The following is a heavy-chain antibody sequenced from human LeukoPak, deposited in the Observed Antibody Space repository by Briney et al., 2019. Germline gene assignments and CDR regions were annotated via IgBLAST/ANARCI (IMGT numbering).Heavy chain of an antibody. CDR1: GFPFSTHS. CDR2: ISAGGDFV. CDR3: VRDKYDRSNYAYLDS. Sequence: GGSLRLSCAASGFPFSTHSLNWVRQAPGKGLEWVSSISAGGDFVYYGDSVKGQFTMSRDNAKNSLHLQMDSLTAEDTAVYYCVRDKYDRSNYAYLDSWGHGTLVTVSS. V-gene: IGHV3-21*01. J-gene: IGHJ5*01. D-gene: IGHD3-22*01.